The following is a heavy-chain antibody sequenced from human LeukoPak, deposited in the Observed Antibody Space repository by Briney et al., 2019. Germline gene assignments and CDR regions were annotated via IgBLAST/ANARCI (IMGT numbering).Heavy chain of an antibody. CDR3: AREGRGYCGRGYCYSWFDP. D-gene: IGHD2-21*01. CDR2: IYTSGST. Sequence: SETLSLTCIVSGGSISSYYWSWIRQLAGKGLEWIGRIYTSGSTNYNPSLKSRVTMSVDTSMNQLSLRLTSVTAADTAVYYCAREGRGYCGRGYCYSWFDPWGQGILVTVSS. CDR1: GGSISSYY. V-gene: IGHV4-4*07. J-gene: IGHJ5*02.